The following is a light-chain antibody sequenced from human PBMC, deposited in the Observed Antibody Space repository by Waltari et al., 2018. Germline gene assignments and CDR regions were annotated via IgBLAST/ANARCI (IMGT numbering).Light chain of an antibody. J-gene: IGLJ2*01. V-gene: IGLV3-19*01. CDR3: HSRDTSDNHL. CDR2: NYN. Sequence: SSELTQDPAVSVALGQTVRITCQGDSLRIFSASWYQQKPRQAPILVIYNYNTRPSGIPDRFSGSSSGNTASLTITATQAEDEADYYCHSRDTSDNHLFGGGTKLTVL. CDR1: SLRIFS.